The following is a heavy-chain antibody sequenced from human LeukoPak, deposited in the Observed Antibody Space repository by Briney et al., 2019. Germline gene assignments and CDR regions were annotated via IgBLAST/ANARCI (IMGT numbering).Heavy chain of an antibody. CDR1: GGSVSSGSYY. V-gene: IGHV4-61*01. CDR3: ARVKYDAFDI. CDR2: IYYSGST. Sequence: SETLSLTCTVSGGSVSSGSYYWSWIRQPPGRGLEWIAYIYYSGSTNYNPSLKSRVTISVDTSKNQFSLKLSSVTAADTAVYYCARVKYDAFDIWGQGTMVTVSS. J-gene: IGHJ3*02.